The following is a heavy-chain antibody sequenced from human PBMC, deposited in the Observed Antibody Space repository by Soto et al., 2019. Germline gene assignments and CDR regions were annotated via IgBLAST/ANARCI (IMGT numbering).Heavy chain of an antibody. D-gene: IGHD3-10*01. CDR1: GYTFTSYY. CDR2: INPSGGST. J-gene: IGHJ6*02. CDR3: ARDIGSGSYLNTYGMDV. Sequence: ASVKVSCKASGYTFTSYYMHWVRQAPGQGLEWMGIINPSGGSTSYAQKFQGRVTMTRDTSTSTVYMELSSLRSEDTAVYYCARDIGSGSYLNTYGMDVWGQGTTVTVS. V-gene: IGHV1-46*01.